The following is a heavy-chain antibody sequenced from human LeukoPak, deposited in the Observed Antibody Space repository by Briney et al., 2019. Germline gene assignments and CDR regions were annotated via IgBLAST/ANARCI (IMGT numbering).Heavy chain of an antibody. CDR1: GFTFSSYA. CDR2: ISGSGGST. J-gene: IGHJ4*02. Sequence: GGSLRLSCAASGFTFSSYAMSWVRQAPGKGLEWVSAISGSGGSTYYADSVKGRFTISRDNSKNTLYLQMNSLRAEDTAVYYCARDRVSGIAVAGPHYWGQGTLVTVSS. CDR3: ARDRVSGIAVAGPHY. D-gene: IGHD6-19*01. V-gene: IGHV3-23*01.